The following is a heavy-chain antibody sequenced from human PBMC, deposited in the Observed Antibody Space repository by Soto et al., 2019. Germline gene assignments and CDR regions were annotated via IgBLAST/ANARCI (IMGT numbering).Heavy chain of an antibody. CDR2: IYWDDDK. CDR3: AHSPILLYYDSEGNWFDP. CDR1: GFSLSTSGVG. Sequence: QITLKESGPTLVKPTQTLTLTCTFSGFSLSTSGVGVGWIRQPPGKALEWLALIYWDDDKRYSPSLKSRLTIPKDTSKNQVVLTITHMDPVDTATYYCAHSPILLYYDSEGNWFDPWGQGTLVTVSS. D-gene: IGHD3-22*01. J-gene: IGHJ5*02. V-gene: IGHV2-5*02.